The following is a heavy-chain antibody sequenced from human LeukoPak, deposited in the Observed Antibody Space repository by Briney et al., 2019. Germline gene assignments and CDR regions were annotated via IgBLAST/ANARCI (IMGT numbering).Heavy chain of an antibody. CDR3: ARVHSSSWLNYYYYMDV. V-gene: IGHV4-59*01. CDR2: IYYSGST. J-gene: IGHJ6*03. CDR1: GGSISSYY. D-gene: IGHD6-13*01. Sequence: SETLSLTCTVSGGSISSYYWNWIRQPPGKGLEWIGYIYYSGSTNYNPSLKSRVTISVDTSKNQFSLKLSSVTAADTAVYYCARVHSSSWLNYYYYMDVWGKGTTVTISS.